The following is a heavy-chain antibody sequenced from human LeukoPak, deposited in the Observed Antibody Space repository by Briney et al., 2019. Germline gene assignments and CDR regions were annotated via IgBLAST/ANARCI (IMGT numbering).Heavy chain of an antibody. CDR2: ISSSSSYI. V-gene: IGHV3-21*01. CDR1: GFTFSSYS. CDR3: ARDKGYSSSWYWGY. J-gene: IGHJ4*02. D-gene: IGHD6-13*01. Sequence: GGSLRLSCAASGFTFSSYSMNWVRQAPGKGLEWISSISSSSSYIYYADSVKGRFTISRDNAKNSLYLQMNSLRAEDTAVYYCARDKGYSSSWYWGYWGQGTLVTVSS.